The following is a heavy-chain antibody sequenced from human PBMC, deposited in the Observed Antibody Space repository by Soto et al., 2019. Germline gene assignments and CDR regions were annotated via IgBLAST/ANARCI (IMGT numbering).Heavy chain of an antibody. D-gene: IGHD2-2*02. CDR2: IDSSGRSP. CDR1: GFTFTTYA. J-gene: IGHJ4*02. Sequence: PGGSLRLSCVASGFTFTTYAMSWVRQAPGKGLEWVSGIDSSGRSPYYAGSVKGRFTISRDNSKSTLYLQMNSLRAEDTAVYYCAQDLPAAISWGQGTLVTVSS. CDR3: AQDLPAAIS. V-gene: IGHV3-23*05.